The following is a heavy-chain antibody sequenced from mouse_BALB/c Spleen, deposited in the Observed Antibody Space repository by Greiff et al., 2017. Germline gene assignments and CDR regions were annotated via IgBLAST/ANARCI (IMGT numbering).Heavy chain of an antibody. CDR3: ARPLYYYGSSSWFAY. D-gene: IGHD1-1*01. J-gene: IGHJ3*01. V-gene: IGHV1-12*01. Sequence: LQQPGAELVKPGASVKMSCKASGYTFTSYNMHWVKQTPGQGLEWIGAIYPGNGDTSYNQKFKGKATLTADKSSSTAYMQLSSLTSEDSAVYYCARPLYYYGSSSWFAYWGQGTLVTVSA. CDR1: GYTFTSYN. CDR2: IYPGNGDT.